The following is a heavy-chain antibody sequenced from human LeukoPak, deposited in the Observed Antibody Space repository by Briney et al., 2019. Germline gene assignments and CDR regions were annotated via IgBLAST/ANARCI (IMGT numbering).Heavy chain of an antibody. V-gene: IGHV1-18*01. Sequence: ASVKVSCEASGYTFTSYGISWVRQAPGQGLEWMGWISAYNGNTNYAQKLQGRVTMTTDTSTSTAYTELRSLRSDDTAVYYCARDRLRYCSSTSCSPFDPWGQGTLVTVSS. CDR3: ARDRLRYCSSTSCSPFDP. CDR2: ISAYNGNT. CDR1: GYTFTSYG. J-gene: IGHJ5*02. D-gene: IGHD2-2*01.